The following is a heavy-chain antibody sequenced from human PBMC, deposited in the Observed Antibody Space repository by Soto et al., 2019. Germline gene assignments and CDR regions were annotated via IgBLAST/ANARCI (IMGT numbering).Heavy chain of an antibody. J-gene: IGHJ6*02. Sequence: PSETLSLTCTVSGGSISSYYWSWIRQPAGKGLEWIGRIYTSGSTNYNPSLKSRVTMSVDTSKNQFSLKLSSVTAADTAVYYCERDGYNWNYIYYYYGMDVWGQGTTVT. CDR1: GGSISSYY. V-gene: IGHV4-4*07. CDR2: IYTSGST. CDR3: ERDGYNWNYIYYYYGMDV. D-gene: IGHD1-7*01.